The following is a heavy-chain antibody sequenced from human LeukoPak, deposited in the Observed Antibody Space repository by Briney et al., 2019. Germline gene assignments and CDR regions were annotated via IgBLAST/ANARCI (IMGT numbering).Heavy chain of an antibody. CDR1: GGSFSGYY. D-gene: IGHD5-12*01. J-gene: IGHJ4*02. CDR3: ARAPVTYSGYDQARDFDY. Sequence: SETLSLTCAVYGGSFSGYYWSWIRQPPGKGLEWIREINHSGSTNYNPSLKSRVTISVDTSKNQFSLKLSSVTAADTAVYYCARAPVTYSGYDQARDFDYWGQGTLVTVSS. CDR2: INHSGST. V-gene: IGHV4-34*01.